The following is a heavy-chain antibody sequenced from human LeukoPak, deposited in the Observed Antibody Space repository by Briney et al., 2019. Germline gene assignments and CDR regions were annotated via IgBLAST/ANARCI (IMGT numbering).Heavy chain of an antibody. CDR1: GFTFSDYT. CDR2: ISSSSNAI. Sequence: GGSLRLSCAASGFTFSDYTMNWVRQAPGKGLEWVSYISSSSNAIYYADSVKGRFTISRDNAKNSLYLQMNSLGADDTAVYYCAAGTPWGYWGQGTLVTVSS. J-gene: IGHJ4*02. CDR3: AAGTPWGY. V-gene: IGHV3-48*01. D-gene: IGHD3-16*01.